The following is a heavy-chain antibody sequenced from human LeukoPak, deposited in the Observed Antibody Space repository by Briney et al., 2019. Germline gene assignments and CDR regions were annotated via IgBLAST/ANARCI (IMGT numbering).Heavy chain of an antibody. V-gene: IGHV3-23*01. CDR1: GFTFSSYA. J-gene: IGHJ4*02. D-gene: IGHD3-9*01. CDR2: ISGSGGST. Sequence: PGGSLRLSCAASGFTFSSYAMSWVRQAPGKGLEWVSAISGSGGSTYYADSVKGRFTISRDNSKNTLYLQMNSLRDEDTAVYHCAKGQSRYDILTGFPIDYWGQGTLVTVSS. CDR3: AKGQSRYDILTGFPIDY.